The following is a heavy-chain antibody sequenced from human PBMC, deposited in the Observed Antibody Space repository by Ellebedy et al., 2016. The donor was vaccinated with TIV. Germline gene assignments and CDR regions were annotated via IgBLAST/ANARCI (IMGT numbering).Heavy chain of an antibody. Sequence: AASVKVSCKASGYTFTGYYMHWVRQAPGQGLEWMGWINPNSGGTNYAQKFQGWVTMTRDTSIRTAYMELSRLRSDDTAVYYCARGTVIMVYADGRSWFDPWGQGTLVTVSS. J-gene: IGHJ5*02. CDR3: ARGTVIMVYADGRSWFDP. CDR2: INPNSGGT. D-gene: IGHD2-8*01. V-gene: IGHV1-2*04. CDR1: GYTFTGYY.